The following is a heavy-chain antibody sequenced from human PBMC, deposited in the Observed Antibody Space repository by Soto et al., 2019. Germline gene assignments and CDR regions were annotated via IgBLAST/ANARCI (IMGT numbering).Heavy chain of an antibody. J-gene: IGHJ4*02. D-gene: IGHD3-3*01. CDR1: GFTFSSYS. V-gene: IGHV3-21*01. CDR3: ARDNDFWSGYSTETFDY. CDR2: ISSSSSYI. Sequence: PGGSLRLSCAASGFTFSSYSMNWVRQAPGKGLEWVSSISSSSSYIYYADSVKGRFTISRDNAKNSLYLQMNSLRAEDTAVYYCARDNDFWSGYSTETFDYWGQGTLVTVSS.